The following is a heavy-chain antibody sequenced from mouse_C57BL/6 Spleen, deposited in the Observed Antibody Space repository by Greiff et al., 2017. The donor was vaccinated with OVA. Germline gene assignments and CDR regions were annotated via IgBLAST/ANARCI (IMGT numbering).Heavy chain of an antibody. CDR2: ISDGGSYT. Sequence: EVKLVESGGGLVKPGGSLKLSCAASGFTFSSYAMSWVRQTPEKRLEWVATISDGGSYTYYPDNVKGRFTISRDNAKNNLYLQMSHLQSEDTAMYYCARVQDGPFDYWGQGTTLTVSS. V-gene: IGHV5-4*03. J-gene: IGHJ2*01. CDR3: ARVQDGPFDY. D-gene: IGHD2-3*01. CDR1: GFTFSSYA.